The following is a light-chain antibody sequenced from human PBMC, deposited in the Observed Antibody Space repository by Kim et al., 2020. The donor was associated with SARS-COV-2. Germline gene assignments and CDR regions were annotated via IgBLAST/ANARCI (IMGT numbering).Light chain of an antibody. CDR2: AAS. J-gene: IGKJ4*01. CDR3: QKYNSAPPLT. Sequence: DIQMTQSPSSLSASVGDRVTITCRASQGISNYLAWYQQKPGKVPKLLIYAASTLQSGVPSRFSGSGSGTDFTLTISSLQPEDVATNYCQKYNSAPPLTFGGGTKVDIK. V-gene: IGKV1-27*01. CDR1: QGISNY.